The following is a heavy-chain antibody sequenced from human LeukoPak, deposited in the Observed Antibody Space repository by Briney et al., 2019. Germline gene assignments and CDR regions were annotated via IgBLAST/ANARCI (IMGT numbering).Heavy chain of an antibody. CDR3: ARPTVTMGYYYGMDV. Sequence: SETLSLTCAVYGGSFSGYYWSWIRQPPGKGLEWIGEINHSGSTNYNPSLKSRVTISVDTSKNQFSLKLSSVTAADTAVYYCARPTVTMGYYYGMDVWGQGTTVTVSS. CDR1: GGSFSGYY. D-gene: IGHD4-17*01. CDR2: INHSGST. J-gene: IGHJ6*02. V-gene: IGHV4-34*01.